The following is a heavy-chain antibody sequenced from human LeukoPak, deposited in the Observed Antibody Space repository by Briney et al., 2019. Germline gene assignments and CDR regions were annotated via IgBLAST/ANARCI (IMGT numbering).Heavy chain of an antibody. CDR1: GGSFSGYY. D-gene: IGHD1-26*01. V-gene: IGHV4-34*01. J-gene: IGHJ4*02. CDR2: INHSGST. Sequence: PSETLSLACAVYGGSFSGYYWSWIRQPPGKGLEWIGEINHSGSTNYNPSLKSRVTISVDTSKNQFSLKLSSVTAADTAVYYCARGGGGSYPFDYWGQGTLVTVSS. CDR3: ARGGGGSYPFDY.